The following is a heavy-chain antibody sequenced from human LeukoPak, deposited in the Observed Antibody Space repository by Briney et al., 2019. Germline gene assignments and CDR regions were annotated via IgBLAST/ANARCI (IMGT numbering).Heavy chain of an antibody. V-gene: IGHV4-34*01. CDR1: GGSFSGYY. Sequence: SETLSLTCAVYGGSFSGYYWSWIRQPPGKGLEWIGEINHSGSTNYNPSLKSRVTISVDTSKNQFSLKLSSVTAADTAVYYCARGMVGATNNWLDPWGQGTLVTVSS. J-gene: IGHJ5*02. D-gene: IGHD1-26*01. CDR2: INHSGST. CDR3: ARGMVGATNNWLDP.